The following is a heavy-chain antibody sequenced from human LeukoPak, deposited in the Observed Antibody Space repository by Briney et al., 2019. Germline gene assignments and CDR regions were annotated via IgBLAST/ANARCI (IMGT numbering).Heavy chain of an antibody. CDR1: GFTFSSYG. CDR2: IWYDGSNK. Sequence: GGSLRLSCAASGFTFSSYGMHWVRQAPGKGLEWVAVIWYDGSNKYYADSVKGRFTISRDNSKNTLFLQMNSLRAEDTAVYYCAKVGDSSGPRGNWFDPWGQGTLVTVSS. J-gene: IGHJ5*02. CDR3: AKVGDSSGPRGNWFDP. D-gene: IGHD6-19*01. V-gene: IGHV3-33*06.